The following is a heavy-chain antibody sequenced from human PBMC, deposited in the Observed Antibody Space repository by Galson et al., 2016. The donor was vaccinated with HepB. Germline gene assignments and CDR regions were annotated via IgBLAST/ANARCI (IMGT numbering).Heavy chain of an antibody. D-gene: IGHD3-16*01. Sequence: SLRLSCAASGFTFSDYYMSWIRQAPGKGLEWISYISSSGSTIFYADSVKGRFTISRDNAKNSLYLQMNNLGAEDTAVYYRARVPQGAWLLGECCFDPWGQGTLVTVSS. CDR3: ARVPQGAWLLGECCFDP. V-gene: IGHV3-11*01. CDR2: ISSSGSTI. J-gene: IGHJ5*02. CDR1: GFTFSDYY.